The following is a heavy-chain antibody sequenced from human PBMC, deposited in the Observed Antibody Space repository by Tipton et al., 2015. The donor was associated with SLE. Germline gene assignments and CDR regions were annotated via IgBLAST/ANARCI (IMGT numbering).Heavy chain of an antibody. J-gene: IGHJ4*02. V-gene: IGHV1-18*01. CDR3: AGLSRRYQLQSPFDY. CDR1: GYTFTSYG. Sequence: QLVQSGVEVKKPGASVKVSCKASGYTFTSYGITWVRQAPGQGLEWMGWVSTYNDDTHYPQNLQGRVTMTRDTSTSTAYMEVRSLRSDDTAGDFCAGLSRRYQLQSPFDYWGQGTLVTVSS. D-gene: IGHD5-24*01. CDR2: VSTYNDDT.